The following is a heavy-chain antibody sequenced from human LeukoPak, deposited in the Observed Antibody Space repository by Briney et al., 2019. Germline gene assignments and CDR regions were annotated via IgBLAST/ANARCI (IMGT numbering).Heavy chain of an antibody. Sequence: PGGPLRLSCAASGFTVSNNHMRWVRQAPGKALEWVSLIYSGGATFYADAMKGRFTISRDGSKNTLYLQMNSLRAEDTAVYYCARDPPAVAANTYGWGQGTLVTVSS. CDR1: GFTVSNNH. J-gene: IGHJ4*02. CDR3: ARDPPAVAANTYG. CDR2: IYSGGAT. D-gene: IGHD6-6*01. V-gene: IGHV3-66*01.